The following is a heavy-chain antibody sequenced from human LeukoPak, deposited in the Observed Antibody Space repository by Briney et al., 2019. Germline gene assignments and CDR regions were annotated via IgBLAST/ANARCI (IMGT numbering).Heavy chain of an antibody. CDR1: GFTFSSYW. CDR2: ISSSSSTI. V-gene: IGHV3-48*01. CDR3: ARERGDYGDSRANWYFDL. J-gene: IGHJ2*01. D-gene: IGHD4-17*01. Sequence: PGGSLRLSCTASGFTFSSYWMSWVRQAPGKGLEWVSYISSSSSTIYYADSVKGRFTISRDNAKNSLYLQMNSLRAEDTAVYYCARERGDYGDSRANWYFDLWGRGTLVTVSS.